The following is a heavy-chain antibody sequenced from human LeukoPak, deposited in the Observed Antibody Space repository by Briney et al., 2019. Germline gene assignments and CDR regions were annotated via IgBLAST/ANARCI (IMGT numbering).Heavy chain of an antibody. J-gene: IGHJ6*02. CDR1: GFTFSSYW. CDR3: AREILGYDFRSGYSYYYYGMDV. CDR2: IKQDGSEK. D-gene: IGHD3-3*01. Sequence: GGSLRLSCAASGFTFSSYWMSWVRQAPGKGLEWVADIKQDGSEKYYVDSVKGRFTISRDNAKNSLYLQMNSLRAEDTAVYYCAREILGYDFRSGYSYYYYGMDVWGQGTTVTVSS. V-gene: IGHV3-7*01.